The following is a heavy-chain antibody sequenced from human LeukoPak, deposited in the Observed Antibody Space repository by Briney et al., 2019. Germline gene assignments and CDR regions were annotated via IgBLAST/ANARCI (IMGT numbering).Heavy chain of an antibody. CDR2: INHSGST. J-gene: IGHJ4*02. D-gene: IGHD6-13*01. Sequence: PSETLSLTCAVYGGSFSGYYWSWIRQPPGKGLEWIGEINHSGSTNYNPSLKSRVTISVDTSKNQFSLKLSSVTAADTAVYYCARDRFYSSSWTGFDYWGQGTLVTVSS. CDR1: GGSFSGYY. CDR3: ARDRFYSSSWTGFDY. V-gene: IGHV4-34*01.